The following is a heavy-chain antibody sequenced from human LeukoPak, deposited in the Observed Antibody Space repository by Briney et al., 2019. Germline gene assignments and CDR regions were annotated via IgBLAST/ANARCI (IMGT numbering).Heavy chain of an antibody. CDR1: GASIRHYY. V-gene: IGHV4-59*01. D-gene: IGHD6-13*01. Sequence: SETLSLTCSVSGASIRHYYWSWIRQPPGKGLEWIGYIYYSGSTNYNPSLKSRVTISVDTSKNQFSLKLSSVTAADTAVYYCARASISSWYGGGYFDYWGQGTLVTVSS. CDR3: ARASISSWYGGGYFDY. CDR2: IYYSGST. J-gene: IGHJ4*02.